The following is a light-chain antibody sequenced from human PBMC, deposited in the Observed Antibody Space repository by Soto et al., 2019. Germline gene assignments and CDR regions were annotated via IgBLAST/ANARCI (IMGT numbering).Light chain of an antibody. J-gene: IGKJ5*01. Sequence: SPATLSLSPGERATLSCRASQSVSSYLAWYQQKPGQAPRLLIYEASNRATGIPARFSGSGSGTDFTLTISSLEPEDFAVYHCQQRSNWPSITFGQGTRLEIK. CDR3: QQRSNWPSIT. CDR2: EAS. CDR1: QSVSSY. V-gene: IGKV3-11*01.